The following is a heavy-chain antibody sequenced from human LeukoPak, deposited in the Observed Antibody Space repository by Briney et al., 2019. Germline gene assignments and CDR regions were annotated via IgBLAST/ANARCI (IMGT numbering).Heavy chain of an antibody. J-gene: IGHJ4*02. D-gene: IGHD4-17*01. CDR1: GGSISSHY. V-gene: IGHV4-59*11. CDR3: ARGYGDFRVEGRYFHS. Sequence: SETLSLTCTVSGGSISSHYWSWIRQPPGKGLEWIGNIYYSGSTNYNPSLKSRVTISIDTSKNQLSLKLSSVTAADTAVYYCARGYGDFRVEGRYFHSWGQGTLVTVSS. CDR2: IYYSGST.